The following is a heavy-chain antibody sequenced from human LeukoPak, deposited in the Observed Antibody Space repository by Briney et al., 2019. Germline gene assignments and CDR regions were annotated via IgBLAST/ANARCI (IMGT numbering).Heavy chain of an antibody. V-gene: IGHV3-21*01. CDR1: GFTFSDHY. CDR2: ISSSSSYI. J-gene: IGHJ4*02. CDR3: AGGYFDWLLTPNTFDY. D-gene: IGHD3-9*01. Sequence: GGSLRLSCAASGFTFSDHYMDWVRQAPGKGLEWVSSISSSSSYIYYADSVKGQFTISRDNAKNSLYLQMNSLRAEDTAVYYCAGGYFDWLLTPNTFDYWGQGTLVTVSS.